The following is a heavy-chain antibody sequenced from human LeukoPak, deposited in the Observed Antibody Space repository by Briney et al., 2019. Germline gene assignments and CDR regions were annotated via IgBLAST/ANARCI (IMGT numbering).Heavy chain of an antibody. CDR1: GFTFSSYW. CDR3: ARVGWTVTTFKGDDY. Sequence: GSLRLSCAAPGFTFSSYWMHWVRQAPGKGLVWVSRINSDGSSTSYADSVKGRFTISRDNAKNTLYLQMNSLRAEDTAVYYCARVGWTVTTFKGDDYWGQGTLVTVSS. V-gene: IGHV3-74*01. CDR2: INSDGSST. D-gene: IGHD4-17*01. J-gene: IGHJ4*02.